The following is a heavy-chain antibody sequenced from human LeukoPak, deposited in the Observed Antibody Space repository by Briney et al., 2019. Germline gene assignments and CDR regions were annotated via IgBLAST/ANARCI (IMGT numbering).Heavy chain of an antibody. CDR3: AKLGIVVVVAATTWFDP. D-gene: IGHD2-15*01. V-gene: IGHV3-23*01. CDR2: ISGSGGST. Sequence: GGSLRLSCAASGFTFSSYAMSWVRQAPGKGLEWVSAISGSGGSTYYADSVKGRFTISRDKSKNTLSLQMNSLTAEDTAVYYCAKLGIVVVVAATTWFDPWGQGTLVTVSS. CDR1: GFTFSSYA. J-gene: IGHJ5*02.